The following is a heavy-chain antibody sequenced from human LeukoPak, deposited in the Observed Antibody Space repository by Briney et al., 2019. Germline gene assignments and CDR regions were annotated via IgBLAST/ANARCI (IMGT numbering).Heavy chain of an antibody. J-gene: IGHJ4*02. V-gene: IGHV3-11*04. CDR2: ISSSGSTI. CDR3: ARETDSTLFDY. D-gene: IGHD2-2*01. Sequence: GGSLRLSCVASGFTFSDYYMSWIRQAPGKGLEWVSYISSSGSTIYYADSVKGRFTISRDNAKNSLFLQMNSLRVEDTAVYYCARETDSTLFDYWGQGTLVTVSS. CDR1: GFTFSDYY.